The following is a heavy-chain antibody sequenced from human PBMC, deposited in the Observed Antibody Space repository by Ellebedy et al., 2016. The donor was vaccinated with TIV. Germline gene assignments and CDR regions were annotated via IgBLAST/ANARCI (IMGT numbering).Heavy chain of an antibody. V-gene: IGHV3-33*08. J-gene: IGHJ4*02. D-gene: IGHD2-8*01. Sequence: GESLKISCTASGFTFRSYGMHWVRQAPGKGLEWVAIIWYDGSNKYYEDSVKGRFTISRDNSKNTLYLQMNSLRAEDTAVYYCARHNAALMGGFDYWGQGTLVTVSS. CDR1: GFTFRSYG. CDR2: IWYDGSNK. CDR3: ARHNAALMGGFDY.